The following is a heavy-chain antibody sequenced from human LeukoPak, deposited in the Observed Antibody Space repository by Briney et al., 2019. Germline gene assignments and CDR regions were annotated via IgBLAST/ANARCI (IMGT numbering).Heavy chain of an antibody. CDR2: ITISSSYI. CDR1: GFTFSSYS. V-gene: IGHV3-21*01. D-gene: IGHD6-6*01. CDR3: ARGYSSSFYFDY. J-gene: IGHJ4*02. Sequence: GGSLRLSCAASGFTFSSYSMNWVRLAPGKGLECVSSITISSSYIYYADSVKGRFTISRDNAKNSLYLQMSSLRVEDTAVYYCARGYSSSFYFDYWGRGTLVTVSS.